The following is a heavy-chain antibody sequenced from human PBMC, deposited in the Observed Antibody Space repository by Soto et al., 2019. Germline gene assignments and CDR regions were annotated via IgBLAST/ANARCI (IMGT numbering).Heavy chain of an antibody. D-gene: IGHD4-17*01. CDR3: ARGADYSDYVDYCDY. CDR1: GFTFSSYG. Sequence: SLRLPGAASGFTFSSYGMHWVRQAPGKGLEWVAGIWCDGSNKYDADSVKGWFTIYRDTSKNTLYVQMTSLRAEETTVYYCARGADYSDYVDYCDYWGQGSLFSASS. J-gene: IGHJ4*01. V-gene: IGHV3-33*01. CDR2: IWCDGSNK.